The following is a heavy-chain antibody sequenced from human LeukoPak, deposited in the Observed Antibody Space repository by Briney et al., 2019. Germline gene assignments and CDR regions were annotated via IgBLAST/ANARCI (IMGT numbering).Heavy chain of an antibody. V-gene: IGHV3-53*01. CDR1: GFTVSSNY. CDR2: IYSGGST. J-gene: IGHJ3*02. D-gene: IGHD3-9*01. CDR3: AREVPYYDILTGAFDI. Sequence: GGSLRLSCAASGFTVSSNYMSWVRQAPGKGLEWVSVIYSGGSTYYADSVKGRFTISRDNSKNTLYLQMNSLRAEDTAVYYCAREVPYYDILTGAFDIWGQGTMVTVSS.